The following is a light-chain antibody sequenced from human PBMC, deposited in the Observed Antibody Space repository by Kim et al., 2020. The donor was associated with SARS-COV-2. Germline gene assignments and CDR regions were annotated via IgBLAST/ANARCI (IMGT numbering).Light chain of an antibody. CDR2: WAS. V-gene: IGKV4-1*01. Sequence: ATINCKSSQSVLYSSNNKTYLAWYQQKPGQPPKLLFYWASTRESGVPYRFSGSGSGTDFTLTITSLQAEDVAVYYCQQYYDTPLTFGQGTKVDIK. J-gene: IGKJ1*01. CDR3: QQYYDTPLT. CDR1: QSVLYSSNNKTY.